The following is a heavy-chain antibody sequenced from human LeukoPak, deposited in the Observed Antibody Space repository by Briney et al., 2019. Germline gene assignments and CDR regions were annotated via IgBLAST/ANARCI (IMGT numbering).Heavy chain of an antibody. V-gene: IGHV5-51*01. CDR2: IHAGDSDS. Sequence: GESLKISCEASGFSFSDYWIGWVRQLPGKALEWMGIIHAGDSDSRYSTSFQGQVIISADKSINTAYLQWSSLKASDTAVYYCARRQAYRSRGILYYYTDVWGKGTAVTVSS. J-gene: IGHJ6*03. CDR1: GFSFSDYW. CDR3: ARRQAYRSRGILYYYTDV. D-gene: IGHD6-13*01.